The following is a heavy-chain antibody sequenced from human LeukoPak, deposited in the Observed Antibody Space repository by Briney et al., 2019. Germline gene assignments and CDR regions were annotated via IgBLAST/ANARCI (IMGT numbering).Heavy chain of an antibody. Sequence: SETLSLTCAVYGGSFSGYYWSWIRQPPGKGLEWIGEINHSGSTNYNPSLKSRVTISVDTSKNQFSLKLSSVTAADTAVYYCARERGTMVRGPFDPWGQGTLVTVSS. V-gene: IGHV4-34*01. CDR3: ARERGTMVRGPFDP. CDR2: INHSGST. CDR1: GGSFSGYY. J-gene: IGHJ5*02. D-gene: IGHD3-10*01.